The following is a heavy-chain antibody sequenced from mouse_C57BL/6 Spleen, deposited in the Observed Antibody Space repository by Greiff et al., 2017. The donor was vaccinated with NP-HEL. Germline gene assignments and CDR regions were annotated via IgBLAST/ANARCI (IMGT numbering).Heavy chain of an antibody. J-gene: IGHJ2*01. CDR1: GFTFSDYY. CDR2: INYDGSST. V-gene: IGHV5-16*01. D-gene: IGHD2-3*01. Sequence: EVKLVESEGGLVQPGSSMKLSCTASGFTFSDYYMAWVRQVPEKGLEWVANINYDGSSTYYLDSLKSRFIISRDNAKNILYLQMSSLKSEDTATYYCAREVDGYYVDYWGQGTTLTVSS. CDR3: AREVDGYYVDY.